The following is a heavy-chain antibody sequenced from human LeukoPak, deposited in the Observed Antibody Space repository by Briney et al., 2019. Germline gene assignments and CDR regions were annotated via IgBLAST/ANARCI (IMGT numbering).Heavy chain of an antibody. V-gene: IGHV3-23*01. D-gene: IGHD3-10*01. CDR2: ISGSGGST. CDR1: GFTFSSYA. Sequence: GGSLRLSCAASGFTFSSYAMSWVRQAPGKGLEWVSAISGSGGSTYYADSVKGRFTISRDNSKNTLYLQMNSLRAEDTAVYYCAKDGPQYCYGSGSYLDYWGQGTLVTVSS. J-gene: IGHJ4*02. CDR3: AKDGPQYCYGSGSYLDY.